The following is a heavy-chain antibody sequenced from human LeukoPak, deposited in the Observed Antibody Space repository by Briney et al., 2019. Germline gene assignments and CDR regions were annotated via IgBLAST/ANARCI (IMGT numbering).Heavy chain of an antibody. J-gene: IGHJ4*02. V-gene: IGHV3-23*01. CDR2: IIGSGDHT. Sequence: GGSLRLSCAASGLTFSNYAMSWVRQAPGKGLEWVSAIIGSGDHTYYADSVRGRFTISRDNSRNTLYLQMNSLRAEDTAVYHCALEGDGHNAPDYWGQGTLVTVSS. D-gene: IGHD5-24*01. CDR1: GLTFSNYA. CDR3: ALEGDGHNAPDY.